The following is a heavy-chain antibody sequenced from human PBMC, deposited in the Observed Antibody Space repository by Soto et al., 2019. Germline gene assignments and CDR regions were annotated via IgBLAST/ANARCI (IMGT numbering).Heavy chain of an antibody. Sequence: AGGSLRLSCAASGFSFSGYGMHWVRQAPGKGLEGVAVIWYDGSKKYYADSVKGRFTISRDNSKNTLYLQLNSLRVEDTAVYYCARGDCSGTNCYAFDYWGEGALVSVSS. CDR1: GFSFSGYG. CDR2: IWYDGSKK. V-gene: IGHV3-33*01. D-gene: IGHD2-2*01. CDR3: ARGDCSGTNCYAFDY. J-gene: IGHJ4*02.